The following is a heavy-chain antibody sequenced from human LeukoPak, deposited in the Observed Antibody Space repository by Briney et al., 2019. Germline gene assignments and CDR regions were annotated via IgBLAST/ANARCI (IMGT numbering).Heavy chain of an antibody. CDR2: ISGSGGST. Sequence: GGSLILSCAASGFTCSSYAMSWVRQAPGKGLEWVSAISGSGGSTYYADSVKGRFTISRDNSKNTLYLQMNSLRAEDTAVYYCAKDLERGVIVVALDYWGQGTLVTVSS. CDR3: AKDLERGVIVVALDY. J-gene: IGHJ4*02. D-gene: IGHD3-22*01. V-gene: IGHV3-23*01. CDR1: GFTCSSYA.